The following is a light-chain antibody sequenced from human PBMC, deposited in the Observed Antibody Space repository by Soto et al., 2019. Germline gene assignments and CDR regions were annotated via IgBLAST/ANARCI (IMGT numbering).Light chain of an antibody. CDR2: DVS. CDR3: NSYSSSETLV. CDR1: SSDIGGYKY. J-gene: IGLJ3*02. Sequence: QSALTQPASVSGSPGQSIAISCTGTSSDIGGYKYVNWYQQHPGKVPKVIIYDVSNRPSGVSDRFSGSKSGNTASLTISGLQAEDEAAYYCNSYSSSETLVFGGGTKVTVL. V-gene: IGLV2-14*01.